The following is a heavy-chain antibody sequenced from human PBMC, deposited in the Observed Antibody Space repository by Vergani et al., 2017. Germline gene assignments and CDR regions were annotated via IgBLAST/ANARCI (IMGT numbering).Heavy chain of an antibody. CDR3: VRDRVLCAGGRCYTEAWDY. CDR1: GFALNRHA. CDR2: ISFDGTNE. J-gene: IGHJ4*02. V-gene: IGHV3-30-3*01. D-gene: IGHD2-2*02. Sequence: QVQLVESGGGVAQPGTSLRLSCVVSGFALNRHAMYWVRQAPGKGLEWVVGISFDGTNEYYPDLVKGRFTISRDIAKNTLYLQVRSLRLEDTGVYHCVRDRVLCAGGRCYTEAWDYWGQGTPVTVSS.